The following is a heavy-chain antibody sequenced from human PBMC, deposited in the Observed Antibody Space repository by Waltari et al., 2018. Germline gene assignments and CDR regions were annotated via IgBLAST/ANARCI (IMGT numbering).Heavy chain of an antibody. CDR1: GFTFSSYG. Sequence: QVQLVESGGGVVQPGGSLRLSCAASGFTFSSYGMHWVRQAPGKGLEWVALIRYDGSNKYYADSVKGRFTISRDNSKNTLYLQMNSLRAEDTAVYYCAKGSYCSGGSCYPGGVDYWGQGTLVTVSS. V-gene: IGHV3-30*02. CDR2: IRYDGSNK. J-gene: IGHJ4*02. CDR3: AKGSYCSGGSCYPGGVDY. D-gene: IGHD2-15*01.